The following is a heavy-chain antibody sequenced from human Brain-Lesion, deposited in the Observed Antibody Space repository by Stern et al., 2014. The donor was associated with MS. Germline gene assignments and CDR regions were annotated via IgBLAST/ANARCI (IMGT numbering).Heavy chain of an antibody. J-gene: IGHJ6*02. CDR1: GYIFTGYY. V-gene: IGHV1-2*02. Sequence: VQLVESGAEVKKPGASVKVSCKTSGYIFTGYYIHWVRQAPGKGLEWMAWINPHTGSTTYAQKFQGRVTMSRDTSISTAYVELSSLTSDDTAVYYCARDQRGITIFGVVTDYYYLGMDVWGQGTTVTVSS. D-gene: IGHD3-3*01. CDR2: INPHTGST. CDR3: ARDQRGITIFGVVTDYYYLGMDV.